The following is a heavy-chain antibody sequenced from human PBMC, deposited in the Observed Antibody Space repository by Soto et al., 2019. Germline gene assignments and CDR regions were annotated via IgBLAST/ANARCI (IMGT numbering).Heavy chain of an antibody. CDR3: ARQQDFSFDY. V-gene: IGHV4-39*01. CDR2: IYYSGST. J-gene: IGHJ4*02. CDR1: GGSISSSSYY. Sequence: PSETLSLTCTVSGGSISSSSYYWGWIRQPPGKGLEWIGSIYYSGSTYYNPSLKSRVTISVGTSKNQFSLKLSSVTAADTAVYYCARQQDFSFDYWGQGTLVTVSS.